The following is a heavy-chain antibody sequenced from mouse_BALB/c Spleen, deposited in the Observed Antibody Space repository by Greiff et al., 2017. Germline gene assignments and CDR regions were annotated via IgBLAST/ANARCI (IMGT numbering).Heavy chain of an antibody. J-gene: IGHJ2*01. V-gene: IGHV14-4*02. CDR3: NAGYYSY. D-gene: IGHD2-3*01. CDR2: IDPENGDT. CDR1: GFNIKDYY. Sequence: VQLQQSGAELVRSGASVKLSCTASGFNIKDYYMHWVKQRPEQGLEWIGWIDPENGDTEYAPKFQGKATMTADTSSNTAYLQLSSLTSEDTAVYYCNAGYYSYWGQGTTLTVSS.